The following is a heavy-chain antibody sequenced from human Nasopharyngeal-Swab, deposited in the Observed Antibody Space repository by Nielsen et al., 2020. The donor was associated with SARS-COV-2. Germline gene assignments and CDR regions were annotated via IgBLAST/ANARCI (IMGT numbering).Heavy chain of an antibody. CDR2: ISFSSGSM. CDR3: AKDRLPHSSTWTIDY. Sequence: GGSLRLSCAASGFTFSSYVMSWVRQAPGKGLEWVSSISFSSGSMHCGDSVKGRFTIPRDNSKNTLYLQMDSLRVEDTAVYYCAKDRLPHSSTWTIDYWGQGTLVTVSS. CDR1: GFTFSSYV. D-gene: IGHD6-13*01. J-gene: IGHJ4*02. V-gene: IGHV3-23*01.